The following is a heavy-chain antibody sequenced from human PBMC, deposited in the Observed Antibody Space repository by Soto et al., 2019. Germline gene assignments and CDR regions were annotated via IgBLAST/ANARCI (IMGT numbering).Heavy chain of an antibody. CDR1: GYTFTSYG. CDR2: ISAYNGNT. J-gene: IGHJ3*02. D-gene: IGHD2-2*01. CDR3: ASRGYCSSTSCPKGAFDI. Sequence: QVQLVQSGAEVKKPGASVKVSCKASGYTFTSYGISWVRQAPGQGLEWMGWISAYNGNTNYAQKLQGRVTMTTDTSTSTAYMELRSLRSDDTAVYYCASRGYCSSTSCPKGAFDIWGQGTMVTVSS. V-gene: IGHV1-18*01.